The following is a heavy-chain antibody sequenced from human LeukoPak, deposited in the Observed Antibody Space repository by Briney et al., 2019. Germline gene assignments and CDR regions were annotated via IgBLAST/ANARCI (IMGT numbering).Heavy chain of an antibody. Sequence: GGSLRLSCAASGFTFSDQYMDWVRQAPGKGLEWVGRSKNKVNSYTTEYAASVKDRFTISRDVSKNSLYLQMNSLKTEDTAVYYCDRRSYVAFDIWGQGTLVTVSS. J-gene: IGHJ3*02. D-gene: IGHD3-10*02. CDR1: GFTFSDQY. V-gene: IGHV3-72*01. CDR3: DRRSYVAFDI. CDR2: SKNKVNSYTT.